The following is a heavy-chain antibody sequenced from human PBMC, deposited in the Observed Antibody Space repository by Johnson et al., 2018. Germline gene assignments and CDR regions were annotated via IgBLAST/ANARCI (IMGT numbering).Heavy chain of an antibody. D-gene: IGHD3-10*01. CDR2: IVVGSGNT. V-gene: IGHV1-58*01. Sequence: QLVQSGPEVKKPGTSVKVSCKASGFTFTSSAVQWVRQARGQRLEWIGWIVVGSGNTNYAQKFQERVTITRDMSTSTAYMELSSLRSEDTAVYYCAAPPSGCLGWDDAFDIWGQGTMVTVSS. CDR3: AAPPSGCLGWDDAFDI. CDR1: GFTFTSSA. J-gene: IGHJ3*02.